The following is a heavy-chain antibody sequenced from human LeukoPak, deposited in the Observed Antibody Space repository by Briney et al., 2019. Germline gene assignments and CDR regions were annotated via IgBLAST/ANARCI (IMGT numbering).Heavy chain of an antibody. D-gene: IGHD2-15*01. CDR3: ARDSYCSGGTCYSRVGY. CDR2: INTNTGNP. J-gene: IGHJ4*02. Sequence: ASVKVSCKASGHIFTNYPMNWVRQAPGQGLEWMGWINTNTGNPTYAQGFTERFVFSWDTSVSTAYLQISSLKAEDTAVYYCARDSYCSGGTCYSRVGYWGQGTVVTVSS. V-gene: IGHV7-4-1*02. CDR1: GHIFTNYP.